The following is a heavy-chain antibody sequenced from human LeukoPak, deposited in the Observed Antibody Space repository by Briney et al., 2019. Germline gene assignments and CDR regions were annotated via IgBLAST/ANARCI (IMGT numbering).Heavy chain of an antibody. CDR1: GASMTISSYY. CDR2: IYYNERT. V-gene: IGHV4-39*07. J-gene: IGHJ3*02. CDR3: ARGNIAAAGLIFDAFDI. Sequence: PSETLTLTCTVSGASMTISSYYWAWIRQSPGQGLQWIGNIYYNERTSYTPSLKSRVTMSIDTSKNQFSLRLSSVTAADTAVYYCARGNIAAAGLIFDAFDIWGQGTMVTVSS. D-gene: IGHD6-13*01.